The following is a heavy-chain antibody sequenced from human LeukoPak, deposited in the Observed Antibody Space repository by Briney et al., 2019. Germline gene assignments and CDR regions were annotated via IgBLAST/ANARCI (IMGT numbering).Heavy chain of an antibody. J-gene: IGHJ4*02. CDR1: GFTFSSYW. V-gene: IGHV3-74*01. CDR2: INSDGSST. CDR3: AKSDCASDGCKLLNY. Sequence: GGSLRLSCAASGFTFSSYWMHWVRQAPGKGLVWVSRINSDGSSTSNADSVKGRFTISRDNAKNTLSLQMNSLRAEDTAVYYCAKSDCASDGCKLLNYWGQGTLVTASS. D-gene: IGHD3-10*01.